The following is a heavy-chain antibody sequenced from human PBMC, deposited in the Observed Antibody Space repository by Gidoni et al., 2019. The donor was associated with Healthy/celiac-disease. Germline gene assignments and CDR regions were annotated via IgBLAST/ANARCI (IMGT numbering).Heavy chain of an antibody. V-gene: IGHV4-39*01. J-gene: IGHJ3*02. CDR2: IYYSGSP. Sequence: QEWIGSIYYSGSPYYNPSLKSRVTISVDTSKNQFALKLSSLTSADPAVYYCARRARDDSYDHAFDIWSQGTMVTVSS. D-gene: IGHD3-22*01. CDR3: ARRARDDSYDHAFDI.